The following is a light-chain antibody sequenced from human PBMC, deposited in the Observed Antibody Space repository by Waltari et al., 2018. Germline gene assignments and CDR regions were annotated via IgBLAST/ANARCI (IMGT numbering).Light chain of an antibody. Sequence: EVVMTQSPTTLSVSPGERATLSCRASQSVSSYLAWYQQTPGQAPSLLIYAASTRATGVPARFSGSGSGTEFTLTISSLQSEDFAVYYCQQYRNWPPLTFGGGTKVEIK. CDR1: QSVSSY. V-gene: IGKV3-15*01. CDR2: AAS. CDR3: QQYRNWPPLT. J-gene: IGKJ4*01.